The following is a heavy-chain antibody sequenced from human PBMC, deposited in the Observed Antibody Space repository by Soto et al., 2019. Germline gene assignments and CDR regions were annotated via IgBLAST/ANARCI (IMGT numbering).Heavy chain of an antibody. V-gene: IGHV3-30*18. CDR3: AKAWSAVAAQSCLEY. D-gene: IGHD6-19*01. CDR2: LSYDGSNK. J-gene: IGHJ4*02. Sequence: QVQLVESGGGVVQPGRSLRLSCAASGFTFSSYGMHWVRQAPGKGLEWVAVLSYDGSNKYYADSMNGRLTISRDNSKNTLYLQMNSLRAEDTAVYYCAKAWSAVAAQSCLEYWGQGTLVTVSS. CDR1: GFTFSSYG.